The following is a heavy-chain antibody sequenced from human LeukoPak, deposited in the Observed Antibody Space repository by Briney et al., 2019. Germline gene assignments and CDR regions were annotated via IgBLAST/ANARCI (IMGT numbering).Heavy chain of an antibody. CDR2: IWFDGSVK. D-gene: IGHD3-3*01. Sequence: PEGSLRLSCAASGFTFNTHGMHWVRQAPGKGLEWVAAIWFDGSVKHYSDAVKGRFTISRDNSLNTLYLQMNSLRVEDTAMYYCAKDTAIQFLEPAFWGQGTLVTVSS. CDR3: AKDTAIQFLEPAF. J-gene: IGHJ4*02. CDR1: GFTFNTHG. V-gene: IGHV3-33*06.